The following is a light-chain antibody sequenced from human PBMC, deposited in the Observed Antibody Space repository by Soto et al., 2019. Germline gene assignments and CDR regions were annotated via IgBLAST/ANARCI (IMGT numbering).Light chain of an antibody. V-gene: IGKV3-20*01. CDR2: GAS. Sequence: ETVLTQSPGTLSLSPGERATLSCRATQSVNNDYLAWYQQRPGLAPRLLIFGASGRGTGIPDRFSGSGSGTDLTLTISILEPEDFAIYYCQQYGTSPLTFGGGTKVEIK. CDR1: QSVNNDY. CDR3: QQYGTSPLT. J-gene: IGKJ4*01.